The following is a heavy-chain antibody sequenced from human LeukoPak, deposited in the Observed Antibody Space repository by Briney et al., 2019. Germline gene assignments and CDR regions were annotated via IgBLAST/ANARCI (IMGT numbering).Heavy chain of an antibody. CDR2: ISWNSGSI. CDR3: AKGDLLRYFDWLLPLGSFDY. J-gene: IGHJ4*02. Sequence: GGSLRLSCAASGFTFDDYAMHWVRQAPGKGLEWVSGISWNSGSIGYADSVKGRFTISRDNAKNMLYLQMNSLRAEDTAVYYCAKGDLLRYFDWLLPLGSFDYWGQGTLVTVSS. CDR1: GFTFDDYA. V-gene: IGHV3-9*01. D-gene: IGHD3-9*01.